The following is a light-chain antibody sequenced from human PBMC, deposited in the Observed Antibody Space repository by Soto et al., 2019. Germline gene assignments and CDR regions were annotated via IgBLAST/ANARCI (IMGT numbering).Light chain of an antibody. CDR2: GTF. J-gene: IGKJ1*01. V-gene: IGKV3-20*01. CDR3: QQYGSWT. CDR1: ETISSDK. Sequence: EIVLTQSPGTLSVSPGERATLSCRASETISSDKLAWYQQKPGQPPSLLIYGTFSRATGNPDRFSGSGSGTDFTLTISRLEHEDSARYYCQQYGSWTFGQGTKVEI.